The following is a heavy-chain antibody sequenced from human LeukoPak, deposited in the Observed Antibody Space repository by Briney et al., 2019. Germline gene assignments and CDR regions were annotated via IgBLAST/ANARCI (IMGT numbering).Heavy chain of an antibody. Sequence: ASVKVSCKASGYTFTSYGISWVRLAPGQGLEWMGWISANNGDTNYVQKFRGRVTMTTDTSTSTAYMELRSLISDDTAVYYCARDVPGTTPFDFWGQGTLVTVSS. CDR3: ARDVPGTTPFDF. CDR2: ISANNGDT. J-gene: IGHJ4*02. D-gene: IGHD1-7*01. V-gene: IGHV1-18*01. CDR1: GYTFTSYG.